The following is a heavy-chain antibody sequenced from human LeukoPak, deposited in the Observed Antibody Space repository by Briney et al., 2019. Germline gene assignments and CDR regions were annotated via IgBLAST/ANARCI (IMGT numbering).Heavy chain of an antibody. CDR3: AKGVRLWFAFYFDY. CDR1: GFTLGNYA. CDR2: ISGNGYNT. J-gene: IGHJ4*02. V-gene: IGHV3-23*01. Sequence: GGSLRLSCAASGFTLGNYAMSWVRQAPGKGLEWVSAISGNGYNTYYADSVKGRFTISSEASGNTLYLQMHSLRAEDTAVYYCAKGVRLWFAFYFDYWGQGTLVTVSS. D-gene: IGHD3-10*01.